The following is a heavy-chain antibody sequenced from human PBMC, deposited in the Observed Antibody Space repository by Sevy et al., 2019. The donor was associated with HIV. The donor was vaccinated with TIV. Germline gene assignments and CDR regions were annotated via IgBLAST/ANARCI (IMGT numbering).Heavy chain of an antibody. CDR2: ISYDGSNK. J-gene: IGHJ1*01. CDR3: ALERLSSNVAEYFQN. V-gene: IGHV3-30-3*01. Sequence: GGSLRLSCAASGFTFTSFSMHWVRQAPGKGLEWVATISYDGSNKYYADSVKGRFTISRDNSRNYRYLQMNSLRAEDTAVYCCALERLSSNVAEYFQNWGQGTLVTVSS. D-gene: IGHD1-1*01. CDR1: GFTFTSFS.